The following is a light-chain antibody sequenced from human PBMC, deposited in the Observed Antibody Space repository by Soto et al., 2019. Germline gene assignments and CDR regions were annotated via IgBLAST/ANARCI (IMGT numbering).Light chain of an antibody. J-gene: IGKJ4*01. Sequence: EIVMSQSLATLSVNPGESATLSCRASQSVSSDYLAWYQQKPDQAPRLLIYGASSRATGIPDRFSGSGSGAVFTLTISRLEPEDFAVYYCEQYGSSPGTFGGRSKA. CDR2: GAS. CDR1: QSVSSDY. CDR3: EQYGSSPGT. V-gene: IGKV3-20*01.